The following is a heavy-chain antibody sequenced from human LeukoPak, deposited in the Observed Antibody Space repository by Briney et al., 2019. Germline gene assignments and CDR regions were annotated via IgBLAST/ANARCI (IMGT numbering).Heavy chain of an antibody. D-gene: IGHD1-7*01. CDR2: ISGSGGST. CDR1: GCNFTTSA. V-gene: IGHV3-23*01. CDR3: AKRTTDY. Sequence: GGSLRLSCAASGCNFTTSAMSWVRQTPGKGLEWVSTISGSGGSTYYADSVRGRFTISRDTSKNTLFLQMNSLRVEDTALYYCAKRTTDYWGQGALVTVSS. J-gene: IGHJ4*02.